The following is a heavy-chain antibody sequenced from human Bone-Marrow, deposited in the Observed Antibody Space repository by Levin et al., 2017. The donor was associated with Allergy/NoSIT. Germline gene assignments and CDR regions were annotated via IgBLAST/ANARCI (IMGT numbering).Heavy chain of an antibody. D-gene: IGHD2-2*01. J-gene: IGHJ6*02. Sequence: GESLKISCKASGYTFTGYYMHWVRQAPGQGLEWMGWINPNSGGTNYAQKFQGWVTMTRDTSISTAYMELSRLRSDDTAVYYCAIGYCSSTGCRGSSRYYYYGMDVWGQGTTVTVSS. CDR2: INPNSGGT. CDR3: AIGYCSSTGCRGSSRYYYYGMDV. CDR1: GYTFTGYY. V-gene: IGHV1-2*04.